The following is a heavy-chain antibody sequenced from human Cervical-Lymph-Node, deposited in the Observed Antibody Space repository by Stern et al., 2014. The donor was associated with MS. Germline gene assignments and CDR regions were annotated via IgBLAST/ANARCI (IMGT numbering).Heavy chain of an antibody. CDR3: ARANDMGSTPRDAFDI. J-gene: IGHJ3*02. V-gene: IGHV5-51*01. CDR1: EYSFTRYW. CDR2: IYPGNSDT. Sequence: EVQLVESGAEVKKPGESLKISCKGSEYSFTRYWIGWVRQMPGKGLEWMGIIYPGNSDTRYSPSLQGQVTMSADTSISTAYLQWSSLKASDTAMYYCARANDMGSTPRDAFDIWGQGTMVTVSS. D-gene: IGHD2/OR15-2a*01.